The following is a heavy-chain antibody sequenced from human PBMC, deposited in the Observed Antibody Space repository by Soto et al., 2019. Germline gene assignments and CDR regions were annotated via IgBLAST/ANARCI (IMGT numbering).Heavy chain of an antibody. J-gene: IGHJ4*02. Sequence: QVQLQESGPGLVKPSETLSLTCTVSGGSISSYYWSWIRQPPGKGLEWIGYIYYSGSTNNNPSPKSRVTISVDTSKNQFSLKLSSVTAADTAVYYCARDNGRVFDYWGQGTLVTVSS. V-gene: IGHV4-59*01. CDR1: GGSISSYY. D-gene: IGHD1-26*01. CDR3: ARDNGRVFDY. CDR2: IYYSGST.